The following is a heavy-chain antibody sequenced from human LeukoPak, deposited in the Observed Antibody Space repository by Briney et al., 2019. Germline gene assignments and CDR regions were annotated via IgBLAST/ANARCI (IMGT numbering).Heavy chain of an antibody. Sequence: GGSLRLSCAASGFTFSDYYMSWIRQAPGKGLEWVSSISGSGGSTYYADSVKGRFTISRDNSKNTLYVQVNSLRAEDTAVYSCAKGLQWELPFDYWGQGTLVTVSS. V-gene: IGHV3-23*01. CDR3: AKGLQWELPFDY. J-gene: IGHJ4*02. CDR1: GFTFSDYY. CDR2: ISGSGGST. D-gene: IGHD1-26*01.